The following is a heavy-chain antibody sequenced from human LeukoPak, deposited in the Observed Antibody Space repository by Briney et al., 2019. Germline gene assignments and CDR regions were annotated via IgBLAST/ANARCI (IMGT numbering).Heavy chain of an antibody. Sequence: PGGSLRLSCVASGITFSNYAVSWVRQAPEKGLDWVSAISGSESSTYYADSVRGRFTISRDNSKNTLYLQMNSLRSEDTAVYYCAKVPTSFYTASWGFDNWGQGTLVTVSS. J-gene: IGHJ4*02. D-gene: IGHD5-18*01. CDR3: AKVPTSFYTASWGFDN. CDR2: ISGSESST. V-gene: IGHV3-23*01. CDR1: GITFSNYA.